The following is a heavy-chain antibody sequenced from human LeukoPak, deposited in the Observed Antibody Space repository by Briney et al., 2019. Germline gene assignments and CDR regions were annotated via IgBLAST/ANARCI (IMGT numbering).Heavy chain of an antibody. D-gene: IGHD6-13*01. V-gene: IGHV4-61*01. CDR1: GGSISSSRYY. CDR2: IYYTGST. J-gene: IGHJ5*02. CDR3: ARGGSSSSVWFDP. Sequence: SETLSLTCTVSGGSISSSRYYWTWIRQPPGKGLQWIGYIYYTGSTNYNPSLKSRVTISLDTSKNQFSLKLRSVTAADTAVYYCARGGSSSSVWFDPWGQGTLVTVSS.